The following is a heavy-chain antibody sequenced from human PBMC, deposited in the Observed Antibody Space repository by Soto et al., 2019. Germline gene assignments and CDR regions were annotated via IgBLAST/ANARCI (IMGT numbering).Heavy chain of an antibody. CDR3: AKDRFCSGGVGSFSFFDY. CDR2: ISGGGGST. Sequence: GGSLRLSCAASGFTFRNYGMSWVRQAPGKGLEWVSAISGGGGSTYYAGSVKGRLTVSRDNSKDTLFLQLINLRAEDTAVYYCAKDRFCSGGVGSFSFFDYWGPGTLVNVSS. V-gene: IGHV3-23*01. J-gene: IGHJ4*02. D-gene: IGHD2-15*01. CDR1: GFTFRNYG.